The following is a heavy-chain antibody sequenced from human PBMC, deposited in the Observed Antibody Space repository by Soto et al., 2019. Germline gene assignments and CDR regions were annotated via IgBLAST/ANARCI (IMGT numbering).Heavy chain of an antibody. V-gene: IGHV5-10-1*01. CDR2: IDPSDSYT. D-gene: IGHD4-17*01. Sequence: GESLKISCKGSGYSFTSYWISWVRQMPGKGLEWMGRIDPSDSYTNYSPSFQGHVTISADKSISTAYLQWSSLKASDTAMYYCASTTVDYGDYTAWFDPWGQGTLVTVSS. CDR3: ASTTVDYGDYTAWFDP. J-gene: IGHJ5*02. CDR1: GYSFTSYW.